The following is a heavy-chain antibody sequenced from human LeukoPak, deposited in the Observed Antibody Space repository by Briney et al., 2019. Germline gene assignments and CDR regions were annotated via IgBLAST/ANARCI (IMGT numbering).Heavy chain of an antibody. D-gene: IGHD1-26*01. V-gene: IGHV3-23*01. J-gene: IGHJ4*02. CDR1: GFTLSSYA. Sequence: GGSLRLSCAASGFTLSSYAMSWVRQAPGKGLEWVSAISGSGGSTYYADSVKGRFTISRDNSQNTLYLQMNSLRAEDTALYYCTKGAKWELPLDYWGQGTLVTVSS. CDR3: TKGAKWELPLDY. CDR2: ISGSGGST.